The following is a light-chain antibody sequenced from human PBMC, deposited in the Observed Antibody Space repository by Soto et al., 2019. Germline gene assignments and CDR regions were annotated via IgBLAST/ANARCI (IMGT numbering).Light chain of an antibody. CDR3: AAWDDGLNAYV. J-gene: IGLJ1*01. CDR2: SDN. Sequence: QSVLTQPPSASGTPGQRVTISCSGSSSNIGSNTVNWYQQVPGTAPRFLIYSDNQRPSGVPDRVSGSKSGTSASLAISGLQSEDEADYYCAAWDDGLNAYVFGTGTKVTAL. V-gene: IGLV1-44*01. CDR1: SSNIGSNT.